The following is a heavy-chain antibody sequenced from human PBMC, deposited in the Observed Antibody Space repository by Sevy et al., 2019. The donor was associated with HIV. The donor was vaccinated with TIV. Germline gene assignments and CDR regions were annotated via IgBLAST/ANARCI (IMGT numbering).Heavy chain of an antibody. CDR2: IYYSGST. J-gene: IGHJ4*02. CDR3: ARDQFNWAGFDY. Sequence: SETLSLTCTVSGGSISSYYWSWIRQPPGKGLEWIGYIYYSGSTNYNPSLKSRVTISVDTSKNQFSLKLSSVTAADTAVYYCARDQFNWAGFDYWGQGTLVTVPS. D-gene: IGHD1-1*01. V-gene: IGHV4-59*01. CDR1: GGSISSYY.